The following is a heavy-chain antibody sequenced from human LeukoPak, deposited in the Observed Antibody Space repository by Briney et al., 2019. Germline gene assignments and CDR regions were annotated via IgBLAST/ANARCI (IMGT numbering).Heavy chain of an antibody. Sequence: SGPTLVNPTQTLTLTCTFSGFSLSTSGVGVDWIRQPPGKALEWLAVIYWDDDKRYSPSLKNGLTITKDTSKNQVVLTMTNMDPVDTGTYYCAQSQYYYGRSGYDFDCWGQGTLVTVSS. J-gene: IGHJ4*02. CDR3: AQSQYYYGRSGYDFDC. CDR2: IYWDDDK. CDR1: GFSLSTSGVG. D-gene: IGHD3-22*01. V-gene: IGHV2-5*02.